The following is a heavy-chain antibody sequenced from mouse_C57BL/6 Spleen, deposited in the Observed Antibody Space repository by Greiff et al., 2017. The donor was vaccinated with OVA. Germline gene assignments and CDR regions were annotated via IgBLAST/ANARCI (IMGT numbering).Heavy chain of an antibody. Sequence: VKLQESGAELVKPGASVKLSCKASGYTFTEYTIHWVKQRSGQGLEWIGWFYPGSGSIKYNEKFKDKATLTADKSSSTVYMELSRLTSEDSAVYFCARHERLSADYYGSSYFDYWGQGTTLTVSS. D-gene: IGHD1-1*01. CDR3: ARHERLSADYYGSSYFDY. CDR2: FYPGSGSI. V-gene: IGHV1-62-2*01. J-gene: IGHJ2*01. CDR1: GYTFTEYT.